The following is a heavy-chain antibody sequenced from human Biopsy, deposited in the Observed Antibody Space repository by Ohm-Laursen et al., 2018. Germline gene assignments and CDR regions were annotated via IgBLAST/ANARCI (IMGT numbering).Heavy chain of an antibody. CDR3: ARSNGYGDYRFDD. D-gene: IGHD4-11*01. CDR1: GDSISSDF. J-gene: IGHJ4*02. V-gene: IGHV4-59*01. Sequence: SETLSLTCIVSGDSISSDFWSWIRQTPGKGLEWIGYISYTGDTNYNPSLESRITISLDTSKNQFSLMLSSVTAADTAVYYCARSNGYGDYRFDDWGQGTLVTVAS. CDR2: ISYTGDT.